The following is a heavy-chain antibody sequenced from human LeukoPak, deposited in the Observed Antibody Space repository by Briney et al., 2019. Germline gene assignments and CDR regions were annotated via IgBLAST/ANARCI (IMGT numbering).Heavy chain of an antibody. CDR3: ARGIRLLAAAGTGTGTNY. D-gene: IGHD6-13*01. Sequence: GASVKVSCKASGYTFTGYYMHWVRQAPGQGLEWMGWINPNSGGTNYAQKFQGRVTMTRDTSISTAYMELSRLRPDDTAVYYCARGIRLLAAAGTGTGTNYWGQGTLVTVSS. CDR1: GYTFTGYY. V-gene: IGHV1-2*02. CDR2: INPNSGGT. J-gene: IGHJ4*02.